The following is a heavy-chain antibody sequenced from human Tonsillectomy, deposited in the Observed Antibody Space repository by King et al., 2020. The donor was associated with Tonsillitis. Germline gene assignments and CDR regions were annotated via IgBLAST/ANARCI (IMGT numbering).Heavy chain of an antibody. Sequence: VQLVESGGGLVKPGGSLRLSCAASGFVFNNAWMTWVRQAPGKGLEWVGRIKTETEGGTADYSAPLRGRFTISRDDSRNTVYLQMNSLKTEDTALYYSLIGLGRTNGDYWGQGTLVTVSS. J-gene: IGHJ4*02. V-gene: IGHV3-15*01. CDR2: IKTETEGGTA. D-gene: IGHD2/OR15-2a*01. CDR1: GFVFNNAW. CDR3: LIGLGRTNGDY.